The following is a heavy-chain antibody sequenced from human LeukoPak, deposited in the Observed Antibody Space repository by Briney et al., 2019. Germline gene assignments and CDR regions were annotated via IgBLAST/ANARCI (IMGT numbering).Heavy chain of an antibody. CDR2: IYSGGNT. D-gene: IGHD3-10*01. V-gene: IGHV3-53*01. CDR1: GFHVSSNY. CDR3: ARVRVGAYDFEY. J-gene: IGHJ4*02. Sequence: SGGSLRLSCAASGFHVSSNYMSWVRQAPGKGLEWVSVIYSGGNTYYADSVKGRFTISRDNSKNTLYLQMNSLRAEDTAVYYCARVRVGAYDFEYWGQGTLVTVSS.